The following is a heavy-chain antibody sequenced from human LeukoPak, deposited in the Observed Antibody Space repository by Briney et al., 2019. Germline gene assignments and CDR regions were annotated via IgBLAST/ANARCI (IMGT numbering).Heavy chain of an antibody. D-gene: IGHD4-17*01. Sequence: QPGGSLRLSCAASGFTFSSYAMNWVRQAPGKGLEWVSTISGGCSTYYPDPVKGRYTISRDNSKNTVYLKMNSLRAEDTAPYYCVKDLGDDYENAFDFWGQGTLVTVSS. CDR3: VKDLGDDYENAFDF. V-gene: IGHV3-23*01. CDR2: ISGGCST. J-gene: IGHJ3*01. CDR1: GFTFSSYA.